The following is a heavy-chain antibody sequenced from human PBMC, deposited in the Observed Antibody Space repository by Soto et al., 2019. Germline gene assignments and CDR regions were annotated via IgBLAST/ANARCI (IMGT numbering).Heavy chain of an antibody. CDR3: ASQTSSGTLFDY. CDR1: GGSISSYY. CDR2: IYYSGST. Sequence: LSLTCTVSGGSISSYYWSWIRQPPGKGLEWIGYIYYSGSTNYNPSLKSRVTISVDTSKNQFSLKLSSVTAADTAVYYCASQTSSGTLFDYWGQGTLVTVSS. J-gene: IGHJ4*02. V-gene: IGHV4-59*01. D-gene: IGHD6-19*01.